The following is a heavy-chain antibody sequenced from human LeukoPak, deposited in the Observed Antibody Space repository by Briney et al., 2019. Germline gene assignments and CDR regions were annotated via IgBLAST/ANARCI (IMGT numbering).Heavy chain of an antibody. V-gene: IGHV3-30*02. CDR3: AKRDSKSSGYSFDH. CDR2: IPYDGAYK. Sequence: GGSLRLSCAASGFTFSSYGMHWVRQAPGKGLGWVAFIPYDGAYKYYADSVKGRFTISRDDSKNMVYLQVNSLRPEDTAVYYCAKRDSKSSGYSFDHWGQGTLVTVSS. D-gene: IGHD3-22*01. CDR1: GFTFSSYG. J-gene: IGHJ4*02.